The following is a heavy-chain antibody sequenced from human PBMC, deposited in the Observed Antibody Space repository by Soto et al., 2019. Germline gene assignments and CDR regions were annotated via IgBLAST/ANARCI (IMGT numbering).Heavy chain of an antibody. J-gene: IGHJ6*02. V-gene: IGHV4-39*01. CDR2: IYYSGST. CDR1: GGSISSSSYY. CDR3: ARHSTGLGKETYYYYYYGMDV. Sequence: LSLTCTVSGGSISSSSYYWGWIRQPPGKGLEWIGSIYYSGSTYYNPSLKSRVTISVDTSKNQFSLKLSSVTAADTAVYYCARHSTGLGKETYYYYYYGMDVWGQGTTVTVSS. D-gene: IGHD3-9*01.